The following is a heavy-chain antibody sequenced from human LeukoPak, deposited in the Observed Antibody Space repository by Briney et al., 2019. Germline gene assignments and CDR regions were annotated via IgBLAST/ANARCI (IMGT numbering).Heavy chain of an antibody. J-gene: IGHJ4*02. CDR3: ARVYQAVAGTRGSMGY. V-gene: IGHV3-7*01. CDR1: GFTFSSYW. Sequence: PGGSLRLSCAASGFTFSSYWMSWVRQAPGKGLEWVANIKQDGSEKYYVDSVKGRFTISRDNAKNSLYLQMNSLRAEDTAVCYCARVYQAVAGTRGSMGYWGQGTLVTVSS. D-gene: IGHD6-19*01. CDR2: IKQDGSEK.